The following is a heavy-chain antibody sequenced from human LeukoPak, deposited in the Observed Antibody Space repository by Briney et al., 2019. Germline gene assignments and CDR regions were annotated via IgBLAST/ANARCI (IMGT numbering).Heavy chain of an antibody. CDR3: ARGDLKYYYDSSGYQSGY. V-gene: IGHV3-74*01. J-gene: IGHJ4*02. D-gene: IGHD3-22*01. Sequence: GGSLRLSCAASGFTFSSYWMHWVRQARGKGLVWVSRINSDGSSTSYADSVKGRFTISRDNAKNTLYLQMNSLRAEDTAVYYCARGDLKYYYDSSGYQSGYWGQGTLVTVSS. CDR2: INSDGSST. CDR1: GFTFSSYW.